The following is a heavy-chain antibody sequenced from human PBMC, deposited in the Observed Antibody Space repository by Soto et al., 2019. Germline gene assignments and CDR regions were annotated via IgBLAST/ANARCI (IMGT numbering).Heavy chain of an antibody. V-gene: IGHV1-69*02. D-gene: IGHD3-9*01. Sequence: QVQLVQSGAEVKKPGSSVKVSCKASGGTFSSYTISWVRQAPGQGLEWMGRIIPILGIANYAQKFQGRVTITADKSTSTAYMELSSLRSEDTAVYYCARSNYDILTGYLFDYWGQGTLVTVSS. CDR1: GGTFSSYT. CDR3: ARSNYDILTGYLFDY. J-gene: IGHJ4*02. CDR2: IIPILGIA.